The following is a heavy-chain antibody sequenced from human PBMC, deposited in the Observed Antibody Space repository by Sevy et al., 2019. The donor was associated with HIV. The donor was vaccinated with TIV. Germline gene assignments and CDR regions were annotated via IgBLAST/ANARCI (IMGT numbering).Heavy chain of an antibody. CDR1: GFTFSSYA. D-gene: IGHD6-19*01. CDR3: VYMGGSSGWDYDYMDV. J-gene: IGHJ6*03. CDR2: ISSNGGST. V-gene: IGHV3-64D*06. Sequence: GGALRLSCSASGFTFSSYAMHWVRQAPGKGLEYVSAISSNGGSTYYADSVKGRVNIARNNSRNTLYLQMSSLRAEDRAVYKCVYMGGSSGWDYDYMDVWGKGTMVTVSS.